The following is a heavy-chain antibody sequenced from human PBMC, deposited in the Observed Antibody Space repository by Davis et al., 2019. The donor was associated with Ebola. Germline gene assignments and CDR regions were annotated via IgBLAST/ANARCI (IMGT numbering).Heavy chain of an antibody. D-gene: IGHD3-3*01. Sequence: GGSLRLSCAASGFTFSSYGMHWVRQAPGKGLEWVAVISYDGSNKYYADSVKGRFTISRDNSKNSLYLQMNSLRAEDTAVYYCARAQPPYYDFWSGYPRGYGMDVWGQGTTVTVSS. J-gene: IGHJ6*02. V-gene: IGHV3-30*12. CDR3: ARAQPPYYDFWSGYPRGYGMDV. CDR1: GFTFSSYG. CDR2: ISYDGSNK.